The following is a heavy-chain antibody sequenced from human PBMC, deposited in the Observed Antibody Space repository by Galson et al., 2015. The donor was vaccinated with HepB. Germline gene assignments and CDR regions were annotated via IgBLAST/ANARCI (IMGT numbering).Heavy chain of an antibody. D-gene: IGHD5-18*01. Sequence: SVKVSCKASGGTFSSYAISWVRQAPGQGLEWMGGIIPIFGTANYAQKFQGRVTITADESTSTAYMELSSLRSEDTAVYYCVVGGYSYGSFDYWGQGTLVTVSS. CDR3: VVGGYSYGSFDY. CDR1: GGTFSSYA. J-gene: IGHJ4*02. V-gene: IGHV1-69*13. CDR2: IIPIFGTA.